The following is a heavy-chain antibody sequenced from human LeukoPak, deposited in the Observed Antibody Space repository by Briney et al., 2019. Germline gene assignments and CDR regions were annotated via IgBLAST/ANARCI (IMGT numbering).Heavy chain of an antibody. CDR2: LYYSGSH. V-gene: IGHV4-30-4*01. J-gene: IGHJ2*01. CDR1: RGSLRQGDYY. D-gene: IGHD2-21*01. Sequence: PSQTLSLTYPVSRGSLRQGDYYERWLRDPPERALEGIGYLYYSGSHLHHPSLKSQVTISVDTSKNQYSLKLSSVTAADTAVYYCASMVVVGCEAIYWYFDLWGRGTLVTVSS. CDR3: ASMVVVGCEAIYWYFDL.